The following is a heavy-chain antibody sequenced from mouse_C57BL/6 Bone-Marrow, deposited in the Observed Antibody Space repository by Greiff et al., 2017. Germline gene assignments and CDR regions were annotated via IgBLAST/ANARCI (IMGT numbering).Heavy chain of an antibody. J-gene: IGHJ2*01. Sequence: EVKVEESGGGLVQPGGSMKLSCVASGFTFSNYWMNWVRQSPEKGLEWVAQIRLKSDNYATHYAESVKGRFTISRDDSKSSVYLQMNNLRAEDTGIYYCTKSNFPDFDYWGQGTTLTVSS. CDR2: IRLKSDNYAT. V-gene: IGHV6-3*01. D-gene: IGHD2-5*01. CDR1: GFTFSNYW. CDR3: TKSNFPDFDY.